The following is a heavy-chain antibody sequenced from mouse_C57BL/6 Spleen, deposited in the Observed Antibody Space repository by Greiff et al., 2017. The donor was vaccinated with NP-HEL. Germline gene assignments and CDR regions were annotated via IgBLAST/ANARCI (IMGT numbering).Heavy chain of an antibody. J-gene: IGHJ2*01. CDR3: ARFTTVVARGFDY. CDR1: GYTFTSYW. D-gene: IGHD1-1*01. CDR2: INPSSGYT. Sequence: VQLQQSGAELAKPGASVKLSCKASGYTFTSYWMHWVKQRPGQGLEWIGYINPSSGYTKYNQKFKDKATLTADKSSSTAYMQLSSLTYEDSAVYDCARFTTVVARGFDYWGQGTTLTVSS. V-gene: IGHV1-7*01.